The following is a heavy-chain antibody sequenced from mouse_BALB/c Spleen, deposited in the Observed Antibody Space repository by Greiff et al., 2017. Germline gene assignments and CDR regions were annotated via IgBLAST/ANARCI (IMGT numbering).Heavy chain of an antibody. Sequence: VQLQQSGAELVKPGASVKLSCKASGYTFTSYYMYWVKQRPGQGLEWIGEINPSNGGTNFNEKFKSKATLTVDKSSSTAYMQLSSLTSEDSAVYDCTRRSNWDADVWGAGTTVTVSS. J-gene: IGHJ1*01. CDR2: INPSNGGT. CDR3: TRRSNWDADV. CDR1: GYTFTSYY. V-gene: IGHV1S81*02.